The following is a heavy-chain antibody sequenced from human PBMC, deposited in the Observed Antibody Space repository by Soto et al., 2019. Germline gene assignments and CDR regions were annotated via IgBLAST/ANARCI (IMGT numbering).Heavy chain of an antibody. J-gene: IGHJ4*02. D-gene: IGHD4-4*01. V-gene: IGHV3-30-3*01. CDR2: ISYDGSNK. CDR3: ARENSNNMYFDY. CDR1: GFTFSSYA. Sequence: GGSLRLSCAASGFTFSSYAMHWVRQAPGKGLEWVAVISYDGSNKYYADSVKGRFTISRDNSKNTLYLQMNSLRAEDTAVYYCARENSNNMYFDYWGQGTLVTVS.